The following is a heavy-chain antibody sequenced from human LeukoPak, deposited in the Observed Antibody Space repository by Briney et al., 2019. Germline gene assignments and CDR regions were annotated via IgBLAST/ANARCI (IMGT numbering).Heavy chain of an antibody. J-gene: IGHJ5*02. CDR3: ARRGVDTAMVTWKNWFDP. CDR1: GGSFSGYY. V-gene: IGHV4-34*01. D-gene: IGHD5-18*01. CDR2: INHSGST. Sequence: SETLSLTCAVYGGSFSGYYWSWIRQPPGKGLEWNGEINHSGSTNYNPSLKSRVTISVDTSKKQFSLKLSSVTPEDTAVYYCARRGVDTAMVTWKNWFDPWGQGTLVTVSS.